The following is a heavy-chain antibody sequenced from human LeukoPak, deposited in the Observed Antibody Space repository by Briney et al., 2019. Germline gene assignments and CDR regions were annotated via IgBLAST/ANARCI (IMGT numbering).Heavy chain of an antibody. Sequence: EPSETLSLTCTVSGGSISSYYWSWIRQPPGKGLEWIGYIYYSGSTNYNPSLKSRVTISVDTSKNQFSLKLSSVTAADTAVYYCATVSLWWGRAFDIWGQGTMVTVSS. CDR2: IYYSGST. J-gene: IGHJ3*02. CDR1: GGSISSYY. V-gene: IGHV4-59*01. D-gene: IGHD2-21*02. CDR3: ATVSLWWGRAFDI.